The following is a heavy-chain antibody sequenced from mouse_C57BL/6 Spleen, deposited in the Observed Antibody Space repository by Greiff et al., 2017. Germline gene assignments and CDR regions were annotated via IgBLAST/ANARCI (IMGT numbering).Heavy chain of an antibody. Sequence: VQLQQSGAELVRPGTSVKVSCKASGYAFTNYLIEWVKQRPGQGLEGIGVINPGSGGTNYNEKFKGKATLTADKSSSTAYMQLSSLTSEDSAVYFCARGGNYYGSPSFDYWGQGTTLTVSS. CDR3: ARGGNYYGSPSFDY. CDR1: GYAFTNYL. CDR2: INPGSGGT. J-gene: IGHJ2*01. D-gene: IGHD1-1*01. V-gene: IGHV1-54*01.